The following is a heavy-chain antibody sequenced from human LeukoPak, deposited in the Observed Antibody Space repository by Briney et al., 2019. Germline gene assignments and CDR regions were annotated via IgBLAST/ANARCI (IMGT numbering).Heavy chain of an antibody. Sequence: PGGSLRLSCAASGSTVSSNYMSWVRQAPGKGLEWVPVIYGGGSTYYADSVKGRFSISRDTSKNAVYLQMNSLRAEDTAVYYCARAQFYHDSSTYGPDYWGQGTLVTVSS. CDR3: ARAQFYHDSSTYGPDY. CDR1: GSTVSSNY. CDR2: IYGGGST. J-gene: IGHJ4*02. D-gene: IGHD3-22*01. V-gene: IGHV3-53*01.